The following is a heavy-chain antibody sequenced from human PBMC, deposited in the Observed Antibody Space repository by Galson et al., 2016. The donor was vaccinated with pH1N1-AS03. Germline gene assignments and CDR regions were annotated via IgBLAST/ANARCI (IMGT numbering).Heavy chain of an antibody. CDR3: ARRSPWSPVPTFYFDY. D-gene: IGHD4/OR15-4a*01. CDR1: GFTFSTFS. V-gene: IGHV3-23*01. J-gene: IGHJ4*02. Sequence: SLRLSCAASGFTFSTFSMSWARQTPGRGLEWVPSISASATDTYYADSVKGRFTISRDNSRDTLYLQMSNLSAEDTAVYYCARRSPWSPVPTFYFDYWGQGTLVTVSS. CDR2: ISASATDT.